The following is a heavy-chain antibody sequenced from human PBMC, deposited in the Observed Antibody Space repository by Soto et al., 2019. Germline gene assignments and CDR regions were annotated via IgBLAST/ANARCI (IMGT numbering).Heavy chain of an antibody. Sequence: SETLSLTCAVYGGSFSGYYWSWIRQPPGKGLEWIGEINHSGSTNYNPSLKSRVTISVDTSKNHFSLKLSSVTAADTAVYYCARAGGFWSGYQYYYYYYMDVWGKGTTVTVSS. V-gene: IGHV4-34*01. J-gene: IGHJ6*03. CDR3: ARAGGFWSGYQYYYYYYMDV. CDR2: INHSGST. D-gene: IGHD3-3*01. CDR1: GGSFSGYY.